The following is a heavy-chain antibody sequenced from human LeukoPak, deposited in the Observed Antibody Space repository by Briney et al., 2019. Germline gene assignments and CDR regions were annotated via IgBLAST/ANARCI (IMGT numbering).Heavy chain of an antibody. V-gene: IGHV3-48*01. J-gene: IGHJ6*03. CDR3: AKAGGYCSSTSCYEEKRYYYYYYYMDV. Sequence: PGGSLRLSCAASGFTFSSYSMNWVRQAPGKGLEWVSYITSSSSTIYYADSVKGRFTISRDNSRDTLYLQMNSLRAEDTAVYYCAKAGGYCSSTSCYEEKRYYYYYYYMDVWGKGTTVTVSS. D-gene: IGHD2-2*01. CDR2: ITSSSSTI. CDR1: GFTFSSYS.